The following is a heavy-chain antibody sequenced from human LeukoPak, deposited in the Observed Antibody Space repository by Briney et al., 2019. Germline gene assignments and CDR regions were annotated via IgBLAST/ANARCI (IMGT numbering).Heavy chain of an antibody. V-gene: IGHV3-48*04. CDR1: GFTFSSYG. CDR2: ISSSGSTI. Sequence: GGSLRLSCAASGFTFSSYGMHWVRQAPGKGLEWVSYISSSGSTIYIADSVKGRFTISRDNAKNSLYLQMNSLRAEDTAVYYCARERGYSGYDYFIDSPSDYWGQGTLVTVSS. CDR3: ARERGYSGYDYFIDSPSDY. J-gene: IGHJ4*02. D-gene: IGHD5-12*01.